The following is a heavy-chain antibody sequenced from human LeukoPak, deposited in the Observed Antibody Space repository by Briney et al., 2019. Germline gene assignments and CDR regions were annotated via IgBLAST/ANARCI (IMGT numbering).Heavy chain of an antibody. CDR1: GGTFSNYA. V-gene: IGHV1-69*04. CDR3: ARVEGGGASDY. D-gene: IGHD3-16*01. J-gene: IGHJ4*02. Sequence: ASVKVSCKASGGTFSNYAISWVRQAPGQGLEWMGNIIPILGIAKYAQKFQGRVTITADKTTSTAYMELSSLGSEDTAVYYCARVEGGGASDYWGQGTLVTVSS. CDR2: IIPILGIA.